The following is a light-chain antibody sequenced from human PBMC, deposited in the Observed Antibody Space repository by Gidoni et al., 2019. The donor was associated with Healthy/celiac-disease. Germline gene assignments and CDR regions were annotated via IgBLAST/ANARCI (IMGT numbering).Light chain of an antibody. CDR1: SSDVGGYNY. CDR2: EVS. CDR3: SSYAGSSVV. J-gene: IGLJ2*01. Sequence: QSALTPPPSASGSPGQSVTISCTGTSSDVGGYNYVSWYQQHPGKAPKLMIYEVSKRPSGVPDRFSGSKSGNTASLTVSGLQAEDEADYYCSSYAGSSVVFGGGTKLTVL. V-gene: IGLV2-8*01.